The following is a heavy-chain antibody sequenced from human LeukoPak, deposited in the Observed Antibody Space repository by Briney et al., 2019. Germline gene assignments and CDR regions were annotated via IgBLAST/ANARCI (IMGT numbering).Heavy chain of an antibody. J-gene: IGHJ6*03. CDR1: GFTFSSYS. Sequence: GGSLRLSCAASGFTFSSYSMNWVRQAPGKGLECVSSISSSSSYIYYADSVKGRFTISRDNAKNSLYLQMNSLRAEDTAVYYCARVRGGSSYYMDVWGKGTTVTVSS. CDR2: ISSSSSYI. V-gene: IGHV3-21*01. D-gene: IGHD6-13*01. CDR3: ARVRGGSSYYMDV.